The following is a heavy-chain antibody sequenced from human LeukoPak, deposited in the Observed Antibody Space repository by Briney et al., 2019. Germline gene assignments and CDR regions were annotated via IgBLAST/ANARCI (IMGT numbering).Heavy chain of an antibody. D-gene: IGHD3-22*01. CDR3: ARVISGYYCDH. CDR2: ISYDGSKK. J-gene: IGHJ4*02. V-gene: IGHV3-30*03. CDR1: GFTFSNYG. Sequence: GSLRLSCAASGFTFSNYGMQWVRQAPGKGLEWAAFISYDGSKKYYADSVKGRFTIFRDNSKNTLYLQMNSLRTEDTAVYYCARVISGYYCDHWGQGTLVTVSS.